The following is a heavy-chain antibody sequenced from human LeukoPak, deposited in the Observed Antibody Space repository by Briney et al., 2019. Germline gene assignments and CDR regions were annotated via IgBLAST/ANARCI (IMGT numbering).Heavy chain of an antibody. J-gene: IGHJ4*02. D-gene: IGHD5-18*01. CDR1: GYTFTSYD. Sequence: ASVKVSCKASGYTFTSYDINWVRQATGQGLEWMGWMNPNSGNTGYAQKFQGRVTITRNTSISTAYMELSSLRSEDTAVYYCASLERDGYSYGGPVAYGARETLATVSS. CDR2: MNPNSGNT. CDR3: ASLERDGYSYGGPVAY. V-gene: IGHV1-8*03.